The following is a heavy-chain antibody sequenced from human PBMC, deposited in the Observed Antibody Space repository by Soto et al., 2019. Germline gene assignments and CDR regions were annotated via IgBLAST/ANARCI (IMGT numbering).Heavy chain of an antibody. CDR1: GGSFSGYY. CDR3: ARGTRNYGDYGRYWYFDL. J-gene: IGHJ2*01. CDR2: INHSGST. Sequence: QVQLQQWGAGLLKPSETLSLTCAVYGGSFSGYYWSWIRQPPGKGLEWIGEINHSGSTNYNPSLKSRFTISVDTSKNQFSLKLSSVTAADTAVYYCARGTRNYGDYGRYWYFDLWGRGTLVTVSS. V-gene: IGHV4-34*01. D-gene: IGHD4-17*01.